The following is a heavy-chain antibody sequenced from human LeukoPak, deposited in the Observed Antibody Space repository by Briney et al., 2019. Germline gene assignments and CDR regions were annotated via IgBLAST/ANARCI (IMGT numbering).Heavy chain of an antibody. Sequence: GGSLRLSCAASGFIFSNNAMNWVRQAPGKGLGWVSYISSSSTIIYYSDSVRGRFTISRDNAKNSLYLQMDSLRPEDTAVYYCAKDAPCTNGVCALSGWGQGTLVTVPS. J-gene: IGHJ4*02. V-gene: IGHV3-48*04. CDR2: ISSSSTII. CDR1: GFIFSNNA. D-gene: IGHD2-8*01. CDR3: AKDAPCTNGVCALSG.